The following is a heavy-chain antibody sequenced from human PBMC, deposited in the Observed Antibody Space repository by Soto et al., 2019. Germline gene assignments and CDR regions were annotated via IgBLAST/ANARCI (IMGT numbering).Heavy chain of an antibody. CDR1: GFTFSSYG. D-gene: IGHD3-3*01. J-gene: IGHJ6*02. V-gene: IGHV3-30*18. CDR2: ISYDGSNK. CDR3: ANMGSDFWSDMDV. Sequence: SLRLSCAASGFTFSSYGMHWVRQAPGKGLEWVAVISYDGSNKYYADSAKGRFTISRDNSKNTLYLQMNSLRAEDTAVYYCANMGSDFWSDMDVWGQGTTVTVSS.